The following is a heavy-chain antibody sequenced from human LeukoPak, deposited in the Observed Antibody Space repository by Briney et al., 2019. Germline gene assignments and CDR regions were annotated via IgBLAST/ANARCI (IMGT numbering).Heavy chain of an antibody. J-gene: IGHJ4*02. CDR3: ARGKDYGDYVY. V-gene: IGHV1-69*05. CDR1: GGTFSSYA. D-gene: IGHD4-17*01. CDR2: IIPIFGTA. Sequence: SVKVSCKASGGTFSSYAISWVRQAPGQGLEWMGGIIPIFGTANYAQKFQGRGTITTDESTSTAYMELSSPRSEDTAVYYCARGKDYGDYVYWGQGTLVTVSS.